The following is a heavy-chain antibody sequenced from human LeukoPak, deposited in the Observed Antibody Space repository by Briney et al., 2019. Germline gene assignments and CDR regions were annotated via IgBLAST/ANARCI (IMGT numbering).Heavy chain of an antibody. CDR3: ARGYSSSYHYGMDV. V-gene: IGHV3-23*01. D-gene: IGHD6-13*01. CDR2: ISGSGGST. Sequence: QSGGSLRLSCAASGFTFSSYAMSWVRQAPGKGLEWVSAISGSGGSTYYADSVKGRFTISRDNAKNSLYLQMNSLRAEDTAVYYCARGYSSSYHYGMDVWGQGTTVTASS. CDR1: GFTFSSYA. J-gene: IGHJ6*02.